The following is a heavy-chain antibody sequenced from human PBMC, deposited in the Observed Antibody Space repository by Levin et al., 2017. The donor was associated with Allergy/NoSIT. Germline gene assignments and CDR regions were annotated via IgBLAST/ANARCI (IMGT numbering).Heavy chain of an antibody. V-gene: IGHV3-30*18. CDR2: ISYDGSNK. D-gene: IGHD2-2*01. CDR1: GFTFSSYG. J-gene: IGHJ4*02. Sequence: GESLKISCAASGFTFSSYGMHWVRQAPGKGLEWVAVISYDGSNKYYADSVKGRFTISRDNSKNTLYLQMNSLRAEDTAVYYWAKDLRTGRVVVPAASDYWGQGTLVTVAS. CDR3: AKDLRTGRVVVPAASDY.